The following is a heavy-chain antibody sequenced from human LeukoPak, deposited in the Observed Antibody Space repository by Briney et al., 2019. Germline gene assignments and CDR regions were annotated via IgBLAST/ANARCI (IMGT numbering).Heavy chain of an antibody. J-gene: IGHJ4*02. D-gene: IGHD5-24*01. V-gene: IGHV3-21*01. CDR2: ISGSSSYI. CDR3: ASVEMATITY. CDR1: GFTFSSYS. Sequence: GGSLRLSCAASGFTFSSYSMNWVRQAPGKGLEWVSSISGSSSYIYYADSVKGRFTISRDNAKNSLYLQVNSLRAEDTAVYYCASVEMATITYWGQGTLVTVSS.